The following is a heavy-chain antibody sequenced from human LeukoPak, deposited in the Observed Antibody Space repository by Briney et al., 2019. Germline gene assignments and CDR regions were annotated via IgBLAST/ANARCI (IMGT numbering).Heavy chain of an antibody. CDR1: GYTFTSYG. Sequence: GASVKVSCKASGYTFTSYGISWVRQAPGQGLEWMGWISAYNGNTNYAQKLQGRVTMTTDTSTSTAYMELRSLRSDDTAVYYCAREGAMLGSWSPRSKRNDYWCQGTLVTVSS. D-gene: IGHD6-13*01. CDR3: AREGAMLGSWSPRSKRNDY. V-gene: IGHV1-18*01. J-gene: IGHJ4*02. CDR2: ISAYNGNT.